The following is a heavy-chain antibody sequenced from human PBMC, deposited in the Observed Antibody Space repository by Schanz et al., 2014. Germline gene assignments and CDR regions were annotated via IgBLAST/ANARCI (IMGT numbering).Heavy chain of an antibody. J-gene: IGHJ3*02. CDR2: ISASGGTA. D-gene: IGHD3-10*01. Sequence: EVQLVESGGGLVQPGGSLRLSCAASGFTFSTYAMTWVRQIPGKGLEWVSAISASGGTAYYADSVKGRFTISRDNAENTLYLQMNSLRAEDTAVYYCAKGRFGELSAFDIWGQGTMVTVSS. CDR1: GFTFSTYA. V-gene: IGHV3-23*04. CDR3: AKGRFGELSAFDI.